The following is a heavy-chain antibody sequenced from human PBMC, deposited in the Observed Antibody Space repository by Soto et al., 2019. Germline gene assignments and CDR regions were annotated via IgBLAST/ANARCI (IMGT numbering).Heavy chain of an antibody. CDR3: VSQRTTVPTQAYFDY. CDR1: GVSVTNSSYY. V-gene: IGHV4-39*01. Sequence: AETLSLTCTVSGVSVTNSSYYWGWIRQSPGKGLEWIWRVDYRGRSYSKSSVKSRVTISVDTSKNRFSLSLNSVTASDTAVYLCVSQRTTVPTQAYFDYWGPGARVTV. CDR2: VDYRGRS. J-gene: IGHJ4*02. D-gene: IGHD4-17*01.